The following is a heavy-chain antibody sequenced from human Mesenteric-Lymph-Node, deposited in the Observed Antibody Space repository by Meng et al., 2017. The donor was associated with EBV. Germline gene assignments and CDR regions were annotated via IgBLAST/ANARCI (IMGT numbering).Heavy chain of an antibody. V-gene: IGHV4-4*02. Sequence: ESGPGVGKPSGTLCPPGAFSGGSISRSNLLSWVRQPPGKGLDLIGEIYHSGGTNYNPSLKSRVTISVDKSKNQFSLKLSSVTAADTAVYYCARDLSGSRNRPFDYWGQGTLVTVSS. CDR2: IYHSGGT. CDR3: ARDLSGSRNRPFDY. CDR1: GGSISRSNL. D-gene: IGHD3-10*01. J-gene: IGHJ4*02.